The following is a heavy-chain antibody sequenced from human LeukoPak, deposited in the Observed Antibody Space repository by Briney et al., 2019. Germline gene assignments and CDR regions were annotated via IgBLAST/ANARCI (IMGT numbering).Heavy chain of an antibody. CDR2: IYYSGST. J-gene: IGHJ5*02. D-gene: IGHD2-2*01. CDR1: GGSISSGGYY. CDR3: ARVRGCSSTSCYVARGHRWFDP. Sequence: SQTLSLTCTVSGGSISSGGYYWSWIRQHPGKGLEWIGYIYYSGSTYYNPSLKSRVTISVDTSKNQFSLKLSSVTAADTAVYYCARVRGCSSTSCYVARGHRWFDPWGQGTLVTVSS. V-gene: IGHV4-31*03.